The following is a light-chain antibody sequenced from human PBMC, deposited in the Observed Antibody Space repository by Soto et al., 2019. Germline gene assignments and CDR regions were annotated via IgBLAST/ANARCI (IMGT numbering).Light chain of an antibody. J-gene: IGLJ3*02. CDR3: CSYAGSSTWV. Sequence: QSALTQPASVSGSPGQSITISYTGTSSDVGSYKLVSWYQQHPGKAPKLMIYEGSKRPSGISNRFSGSKSGNTASLTISGLQGEDEADYYCCSYAGSSTWVFGGGTKLTVL. V-gene: IGLV2-23*01. CDR1: SSDVGSYKL. CDR2: EGS.